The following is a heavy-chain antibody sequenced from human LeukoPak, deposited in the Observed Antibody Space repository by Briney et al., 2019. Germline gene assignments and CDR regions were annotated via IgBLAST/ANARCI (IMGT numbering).Heavy chain of an antibody. J-gene: IGHJ4*02. CDR2: ISRSNSTI. CDR1: GFSFSSYS. V-gene: IGHV3-48*01. Sequence: GGALRLSCEASGFSFSSYSMNWVRQAPGKGLEWVSYISRSNSTICYADSVKGRFTVSRDNAKNSLYLPMNSLRAEDTAVYFCASGRNCGTLTCRVFDSWGQGTLVTVSS. D-gene: IGHD1-7*01. CDR3: ASGRNCGTLTCRVFDS.